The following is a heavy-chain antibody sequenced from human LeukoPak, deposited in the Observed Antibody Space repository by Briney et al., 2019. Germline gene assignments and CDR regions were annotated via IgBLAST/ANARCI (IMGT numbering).Heavy chain of an antibody. CDR1: GGSISSGDYY. V-gene: IGHV4-30-4*01. D-gene: IGHD3-16*01. CDR3: AREADVWGNHYFDY. CDR2: IYYSGST. J-gene: IGHJ4*02. Sequence: SETLSLTCTVSGGSISSGDYYWSWIRQPPGTGLEWIGYIYYSGSTYYNPSLKSRVTISVDTSKNQFSLKLSSVTAADMAVYYCAREADVWGNHYFDYWGQGTLVTVSS.